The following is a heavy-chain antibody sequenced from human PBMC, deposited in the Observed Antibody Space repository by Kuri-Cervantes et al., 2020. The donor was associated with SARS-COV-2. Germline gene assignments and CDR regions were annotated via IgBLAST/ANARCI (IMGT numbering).Heavy chain of an antibody. CDR1: GGSITSYY. Sequence: LRPSCNVSGGSITSYYWNWSRQPPGKGLEWIGYISSSGSTNYNPSLKSRVTMSVDTSKNQFSLWLKSVTAADTAVYYCARGYYDTLTASNWYFDLWGRGTLVTVSS. D-gene: IGHD3-9*01. CDR2: ISSSGST. V-gene: IGHV4-59*01. J-gene: IGHJ2*01. CDR3: ARGYYDTLTASNWYFDL.